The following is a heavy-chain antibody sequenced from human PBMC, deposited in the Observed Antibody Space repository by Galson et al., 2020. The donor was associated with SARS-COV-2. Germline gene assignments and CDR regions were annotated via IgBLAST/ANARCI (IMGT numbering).Heavy chain of an antibody. V-gene: IGHV4-59*08. CDR2: IYYSGST. CDR3: ARRSQWWNKREAFDV. CDR1: GGSISSYY. J-gene: IGHJ3*01. D-gene: IGHD2-15*01. Sequence: SETLSLTCTVSGGSISSYYWSWIRQPPGKGLEWIGYIYYSGSTNYNPSLKSRVTISVDTSKNQFSLKLSSVTAADTAVYYCARRSQWWNKREAFDVWGQGTMVTVAS.